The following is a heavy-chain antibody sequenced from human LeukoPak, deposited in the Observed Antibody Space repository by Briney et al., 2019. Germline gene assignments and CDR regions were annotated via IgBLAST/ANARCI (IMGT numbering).Heavy chain of an antibody. CDR3: ARAGASAGVVAATIRFDP. D-gene: IGHD2-15*01. J-gene: IGHJ5*02. CDR1: GYTFTSYA. Sequence: GASVKVSCKASGYTFTSYAMNWVRQAPGQGLEWMGWINTNTGNPTYAQGFTGRFVFSLDTSVSTAYLQISSLKAEDTAVYYCARAGASAGVVAATIRFDPWGQGTLVTVSS. V-gene: IGHV7-4-1*02. CDR2: INTNTGNP.